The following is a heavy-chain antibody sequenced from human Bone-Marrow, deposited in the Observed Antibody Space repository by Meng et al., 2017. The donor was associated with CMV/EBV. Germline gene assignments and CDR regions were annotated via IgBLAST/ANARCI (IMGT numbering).Heavy chain of an antibody. Sequence: GGSLRLSCAASGFTFSRYGMDWVRQGPGKGLEWVTFIENDGSNKYYADSVKGRFTISRDNFKNTVHLQINSLRAEDTALYYCVIFFRWDQPDDAFDIWGHGTMVTVSS. J-gene: IGHJ3*02. D-gene: IGHD3-9*01. CDR3: VIFFRWDQPDDAFDI. CDR2: IENDGSNK. CDR1: GFTFSRYG. V-gene: IGHV3-30*02.